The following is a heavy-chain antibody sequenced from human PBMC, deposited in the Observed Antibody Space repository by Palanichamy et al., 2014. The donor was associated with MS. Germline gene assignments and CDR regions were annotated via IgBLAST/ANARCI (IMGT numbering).Heavy chain of an antibody. D-gene: IGHD2-15*01. V-gene: IGHV4-4*02. CDR3: AREGRDIVGFDP. J-gene: IGHJ5*02. Sequence: QVQLQESGPGLVKSSGPVSLTCAVSVGSISSSNWWSWVRQPPGQGLEWIGEIYHSGSTNYNPSLKSRVTISVDKSKNQFSLKLSSVTAADTAVYYCAREGRDIVGFDPWGQGTLVTVSS. CDR1: VGSISSSNW. CDR2: IYHSGST.